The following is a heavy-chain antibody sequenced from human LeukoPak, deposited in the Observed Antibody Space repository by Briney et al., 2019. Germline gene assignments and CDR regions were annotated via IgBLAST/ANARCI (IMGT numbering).Heavy chain of an antibody. D-gene: IGHD3-22*01. J-gene: IGHJ4*02. CDR3: AKVTAYYYDSSGYYYFDY. CDR1: GFTVSSNY. CDR2: IYSGGST. V-gene: IGHV3-53*01. Sequence: GGSLRLSCAASGFTVSSNYMSWVRQAPGKGLEWVSVIYSGGSTYYADSVKGRFTISRDNSKNTLYLQMNSLRAEDTAVYYCAKVTAYYYDSSGYYYFDYWGQGTLVTVSS.